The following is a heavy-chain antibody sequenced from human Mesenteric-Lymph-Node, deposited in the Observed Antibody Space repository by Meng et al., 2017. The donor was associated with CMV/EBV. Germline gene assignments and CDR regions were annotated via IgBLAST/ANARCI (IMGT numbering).Heavy chain of an antibody. V-gene: IGHV3-9*01. J-gene: IGHJ3*02. D-gene: IGHD2-2*01. CDR3: ARKYCSSTRCYSAFDI. CDR2: ISWNSADI. CDR1: GFTFDDYA. Sequence: SLKISCAASGFTFDDYAMHWVRQAPGKGLEWVSSISWNSADIGYAESVKGRFTTSRDNAKNSLYLQMNSLRAEDTAVYYCARKYCSSTRCYSAFDIWGQGTMVTVSS.